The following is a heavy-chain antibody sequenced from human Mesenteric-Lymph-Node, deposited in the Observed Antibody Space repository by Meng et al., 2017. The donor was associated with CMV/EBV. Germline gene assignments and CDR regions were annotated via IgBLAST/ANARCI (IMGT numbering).Heavy chain of an antibody. CDR3: ANGGYCSSTSCYTYGMDV. Sequence: GESLKISCAASGFTFSSYGMHWVRQAPGKGLEWVAFIRYDGSNKYYADSVKGRFTISRDNSKNTLYLQMNSLRAEDTAVYYCANGGYCSSTSCYTYGMDVWGQGTTVTVSS. CDR2: IRYDGSNK. D-gene: IGHD2-2*02. CDR1: GFTFSSYG. J-gene: IGHJ6*02. V-gene: IGHV3-30*02.